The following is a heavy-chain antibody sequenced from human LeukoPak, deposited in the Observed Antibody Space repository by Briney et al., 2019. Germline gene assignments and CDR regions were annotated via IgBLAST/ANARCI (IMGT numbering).Heavy chain of an antibody. CDR1: GFTFSSYA. D-gene: IGHD3-3*01. V-gene: IGHV3-23*01. J-gene: IGHJ4*02. CDR2: ISGSGGST. CDR3: ANSYDFWSGYYRGPFDY. Sequence: RGSLRLSCAASGFTFSSYAMSWVRQAPGEGLEWVSAISGSGGSTYYADSVKGRFTISRDNSKNTLYLQMNSLRAEDTAVYYCANSYDFWSGYYRGPFDYWGQGTLVTVSS.